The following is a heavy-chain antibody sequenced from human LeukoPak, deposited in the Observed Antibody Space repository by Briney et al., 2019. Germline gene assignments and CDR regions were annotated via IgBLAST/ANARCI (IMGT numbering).Heavy chain of an antibody. Sequence: SETLSLTCIVSGDSISNNNYFWGWIRQPPGKGLEWIGSIYYSGSSYYNPSLKSRVTISVDTSKNQFSLSLRSVTAADTAVYYCARDDAFDIWGQGTMVTVSS. CDR3: ARDDAFDI. CDR2: IYYSGSS. J-gene: IGHJ3*02. CDR1: GDSISNNNYF. V-gene: IGHV4-39*02.